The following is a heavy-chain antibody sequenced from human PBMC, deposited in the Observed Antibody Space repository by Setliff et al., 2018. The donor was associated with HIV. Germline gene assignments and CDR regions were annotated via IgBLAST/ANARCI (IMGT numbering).Heavy chain of an antibody. D-gene: IGHD5-12*01. CDR1: AGAIRSYY. CDR2: IFYGGNA. J-gene: IGHJ3*02. CDR3: ASTGHIEIDPLQPFEI. V-gene: IGHV4-59*12. Sequence: SETLSLTCTVSAGAIRSYYWSWIRQSPGKGLEWIGYIFYGGNASYSPSLKGRVTMSLDTSRNQFSLKLTSVTAADTAVYYCASTGHIEIDPLQPFEIWGQGTMVTVSS.